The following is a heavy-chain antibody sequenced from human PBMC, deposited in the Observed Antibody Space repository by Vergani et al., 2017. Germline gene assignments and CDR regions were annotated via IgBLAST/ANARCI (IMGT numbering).Heavy chain of an antibody. J-gene: IGHJ3*02. CDR1: GYTFTSYG. CDR3: AIARITMIVVVSLVASDI. D-gene: IGHD3-22*01. Sequence: QVQLVQSGAEVKKPGASVKVSCKASGYTFTSYGISWVRQAPGQGLEWMGWISAYNGNTNYAQKLQGRVTMTTDTSTSKAYMELRSLRSADTAVYYCAIARITMIVVVSLVASDIWGQGTMVTVSS. CDR2: ISAYNGNT. V-gene: IGHV1-18*04.